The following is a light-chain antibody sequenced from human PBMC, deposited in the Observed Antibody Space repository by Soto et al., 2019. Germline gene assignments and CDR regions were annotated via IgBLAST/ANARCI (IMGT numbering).Light chain of an antibody. CDR2: DVS. J-gene: IGLJ1*01. V-gene: IGLV2-14*01. Sequence: QSVLTQPASVSGSPGQSITISCTGTSSDVGDNNYVSWYQQHPGKAPKLMIYDVSDRPSGVSNRFSGSKSGNTASLTISGLQAEDEADYYCSSYAGSNNFVFGTGTKVTVL. CDR1: SSDVGDNNY. CDR3: SSYAGSNNFV.